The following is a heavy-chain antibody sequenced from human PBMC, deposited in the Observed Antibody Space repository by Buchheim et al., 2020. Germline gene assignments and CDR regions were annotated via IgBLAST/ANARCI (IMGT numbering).Heavy chain of an antibody. CDR3: MGTAMVAGPLTAYYYYGMDV. V-gene: IGHV4-61*01. D-gene: IGHD5-18*01. CDR1: GGSVSSGSYY. Sequence: QVQLQESGPGLVKPSDTLSLTCTVSGGSVSSGSYYWSWIRQPPGKGLEWIGYIYYSGSTNYNPSLKSRVTISVDTSKNQFSLKLGSVTAADTAVYYCMGTAMVAGPLTAYYYYGMDVWGQGTT. CDR2: IYYSGST. J-gene: IGHJ6*02.